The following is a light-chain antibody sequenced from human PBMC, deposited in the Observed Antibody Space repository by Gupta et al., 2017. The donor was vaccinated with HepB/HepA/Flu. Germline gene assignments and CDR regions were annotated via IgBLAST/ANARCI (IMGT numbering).Light chain of an antibody. Sequence: VRTQSPPSLPITPGEPASISCRSSQSLLFRNGYNYLDWYLQKPGQSPQLLIYLGSNRASGVPDRFSGSGSGTDFTLEISRVEAEDVGVYYCMQALHTRTFGQGTKVDI. V-gene: IGKV2-28*01. J-gene: IGKJ1*01. CDR1: QSLLFRNGYNY. CDR3: MQALHTRT. CDR2: LGS.